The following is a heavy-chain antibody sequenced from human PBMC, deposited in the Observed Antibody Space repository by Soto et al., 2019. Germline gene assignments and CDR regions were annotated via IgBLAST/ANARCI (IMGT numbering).Heavy chain of an antibody. D-gene: IGHD2-21*01. J-gene: IGHJ5*02. CDR2: IYYSGST. Sequence: QVQLQESGPGLVKPSQTLSLTCTVSGGSISSGDYYWSWIRQPPGKGLEWIGYIYYSGSTYYNPSNMRGVTISVETSKHLYPRKLSSVTAADTVEYYCAKLVVNAHNWFDPWGQGTLVTVSS. CDR3: AKLVVNAHNWFDP. V-gene: IGHV4-30-4*01. CDR1: GGSISSGDYY.